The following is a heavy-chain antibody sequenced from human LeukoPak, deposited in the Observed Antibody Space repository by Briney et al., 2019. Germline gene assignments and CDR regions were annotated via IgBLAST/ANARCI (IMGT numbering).Heavy chain of an antibody. CDR1: GYTLTELS. CDR2: FDPEDGET. J-gene: IGHJ4*02. CDR3: ASGGPTPISPFDY. D-gene: IGHD3-10*01. Sequence: ASVKVSCKVSGYTLTELSMHWVRQAPGKGLEWMGGFDPEDGETIYAQKFQGRVTMTEDTSTDTAYLELSSLRSEDTAVYYCASGGPTPISPFDYWGQGTLVTVSS. V-gene: IGHV1-24*01.